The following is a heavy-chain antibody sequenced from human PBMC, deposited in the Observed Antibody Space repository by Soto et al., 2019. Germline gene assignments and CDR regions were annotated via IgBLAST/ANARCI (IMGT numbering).Heavy chain of an antibody. CDR3: ARGVGSRCSSTSCSNWFDP. CDR1: GYTFTSYA. CDR2: INAGNGNT. D-gene: IGHD2-2*01. J-gene: IGHJ5*02. Sequence: ASVKVSCKASGYTFTSYAMHWVRQAPGQRLEWMGWINAGNGNTKYSQKFQGRVTITRDTSASTAYMKLSSLRSEDTAVYYCARGVGSRCSSTSCSNWFDPWGQGPMVTVSS. V-gene: IGHV1-3*01.